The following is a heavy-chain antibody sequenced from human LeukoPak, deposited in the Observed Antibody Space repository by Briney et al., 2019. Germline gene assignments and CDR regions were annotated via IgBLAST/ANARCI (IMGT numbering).Heavy chain of an antibody. V-gene: IGHV3-11*01. CDR2: ISSSGSNI. CDR3: ARASQLTGNYSPHFDC. D-gene: IGHD7-27*01. CDR1: GFTFSDYY. J-gene: IGHJ4*02. Sequence: GGSLRLSCAASGFTFSDYYMSWIRQAPGKGLEWVSYISSSGSNIYYADSVKGRFTISRDNAKNSLYLQMNSLRAEDTAVYSCARASQLTGNYSPHFDCWGQGTLVTVSS.